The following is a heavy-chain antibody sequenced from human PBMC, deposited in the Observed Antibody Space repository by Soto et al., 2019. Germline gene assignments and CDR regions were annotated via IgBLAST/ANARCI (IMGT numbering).Heavy chain of an antibody. CDR2: IYYSGST. CDR1: GGSISSYY. CDR3: ARATMVRGLSY. J-gene: IGHJ4*02. V-gene: IGHV4-59*01. Sequence: SETLSLTCTVSGGSISSYYWSWIRQPPGKGLEWIEYIYYSGSTNYNPSLKSRVTISVDTSKNQFSLKLSSVTAADTAVYYCARATMVRGLSYWGQGTLVTVSS. D-gene: IGHD3-10*01.